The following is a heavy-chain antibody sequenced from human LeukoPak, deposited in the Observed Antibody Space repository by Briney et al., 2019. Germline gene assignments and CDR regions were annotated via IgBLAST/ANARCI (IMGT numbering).Heavy chain of an antibody. J-gene: IGHJ6*02. CDR1: GGSISSSSYY. V-gene: IGHV4-39*07. CDR3: ARGEDSSSWYPRVYYYGMDV. D-gene: IGHD6-13*01. CDR2: IYYSGST. Sequence: PSETLSLTRTVSGGSISSSSYYWGWIRQPPGKGLEWIGSIYYSGSTYYNPSLKSRVTISVDTSKNQFSLKLSSVTAADSAVYYCARGEDSSSWYPRVYYYGMDVWGQGTTVTVSS.